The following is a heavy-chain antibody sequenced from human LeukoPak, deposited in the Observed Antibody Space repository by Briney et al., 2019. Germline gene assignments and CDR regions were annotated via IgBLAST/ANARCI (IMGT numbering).Heavy chain of an antibody. Sequence: SVKVSCKAPGGTFSSYAISWVRQAPGQGLEWMGGIIPIFGTANYAQKFQGRVTITADESTSTAYMELSSLRSEDTAVYYCARDIGGYSGYDYDKYYFDYWGQGTLVTVSS. CDR2: IIPIFGTA. CDR1: GGTFSSYA. J-gene: IGHJ4*02. CDR3: ARDIGGYSGYDYDKYYFDY. V-gene: IGHV1-69*13. D-gene: IGHD5-12*01.